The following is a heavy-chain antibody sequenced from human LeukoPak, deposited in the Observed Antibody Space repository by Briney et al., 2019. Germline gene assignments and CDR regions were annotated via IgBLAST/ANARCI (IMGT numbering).Heavy chain of an antibody. CDR3: ARVPAANNWFDP. CDR2: IYYSGST. CDR1: AGSISSGDYY. Sequence: SQTLSLTCTVSAGSISSGDYYWSWIRQPPGKGLEWIGYIYYSGSTYYNPSLKSRVTISVDTSKNQFSLKLSSVTAADTAVYYCARVPAANNWFDPWGQGTLVTVSS. D-gene: IGHD2-2*01. V-gene: IGHV4-30-4*01. J-gene: IGHJ5*02.